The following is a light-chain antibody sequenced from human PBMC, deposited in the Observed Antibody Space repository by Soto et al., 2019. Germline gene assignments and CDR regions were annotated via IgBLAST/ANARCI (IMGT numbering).Light chain of an antibody. J-gene: IGKJ1*01. CDR1: QSISNY. CDR2: AAS. Sequence: DIQMTQSPSSLSASVGDRVTITCRASQSISNYLAWYQQKPGKVPKLLIYAASTLQSGVPSRFSGNGSGTDFTLTISSLQPEDVATYYCQKYNSAPRTFGQGTKVEIK. CDR3: QKYNSAPRT. V-gene: IGKV1-27*01.